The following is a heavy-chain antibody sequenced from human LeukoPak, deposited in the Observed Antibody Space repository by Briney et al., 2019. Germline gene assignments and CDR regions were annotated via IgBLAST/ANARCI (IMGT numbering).Heavy chain of an antibody. CDR3: ARGRPYCSGGSCYWFDP. Sequence: SETLSLTYTVSGGSISSYYWSWIRQPPGKGLEWIGYIYYSGSTNYNPSLKSRVTISVDTSKNQFSLKLSSVTAADTAVYYCARGRPYCSGGSCYWFDPWGQGTLVTVSS. J-gene: IGHJ5*02. CDR2: IYYSGST. D-gene: IGHD2-15*01. V-gene: IGHV4-59*01. CDR1: GGSISSYY.